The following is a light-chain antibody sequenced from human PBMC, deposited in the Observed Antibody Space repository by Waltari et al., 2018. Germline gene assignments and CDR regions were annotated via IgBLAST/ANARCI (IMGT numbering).Light chain of an antibody. CDR1: SSDVGGYNR. V-gene: IGLV2-18*02. CDR2: EVS. Sequence: QSALTQPPSVSGSPGQSVTISCTGTSSDVGGYNRVSWYQQPPGTAPKLMIYEVSNRPSGGPDRFSGSKSGNTASLTISGRQAEDEADYYCNSYKTGSSYVFGTGTKVTVL. J-gene: IGLJ1*01. CDR3: NSYKTGSSYV.